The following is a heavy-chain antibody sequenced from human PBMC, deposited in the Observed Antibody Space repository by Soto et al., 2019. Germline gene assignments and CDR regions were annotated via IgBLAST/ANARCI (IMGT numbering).Heavy chain of an antibody. J-gene: IGHJ2*01. CDR3: ARVGGIVVVSYWYFDL. D-gene: IGHD2-2*01. Sequence: QVQLQESGPGLVKPSGTLSLTCAVSGGSISSSNWWSWVRQPPGKGLEWIGEIYHSGSTNYNPSLKSRVPISDDKSMNQFSLKLSSVTGADTAVYYCARVGGIVVVSYWYFDLWGRGTLVTVSS. CDR1: GGSISSSNW. CDR2: IYHSGST. V-gene: IGHV4-4*02.